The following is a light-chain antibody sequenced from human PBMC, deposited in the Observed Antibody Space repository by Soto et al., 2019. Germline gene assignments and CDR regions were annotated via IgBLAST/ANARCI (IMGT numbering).Light chain of an antibody. Sequence: DIQMTQSPSSLSASVGDRVTITCRASQSISTYLNWYQQHPGKAPKILIYTASNLESGVPSRFSGSGSGTDFTLTISSLQPEDFATYYCQQSYGIPPVTFGGGTKVEIK. CDR2: TAS. CDR1: QSISTY. J-gene: IGKJ4*01. CDR3: QQSYGIPPVT. V-gene: IGKV1-39*01.